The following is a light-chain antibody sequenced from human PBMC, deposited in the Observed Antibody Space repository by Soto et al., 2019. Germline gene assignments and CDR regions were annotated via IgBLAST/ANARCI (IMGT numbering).Light chain of an antibody. CDR2: AAS. V-gene: IGKV1-39*01. CDR3: QQSYSTPPT. Sequence: DIQMSQSTSSQSEYVQDRVIITCLASQSISNHLNWYQQKPGKAPKLLIFAASTLQGGVPSRLSGSGSRADFTLTISSLQPEDFATYYCQQSYSTPPTFGGGTKVDIK. CDR1: QSISNH. J-gene: IGKJ4*01.